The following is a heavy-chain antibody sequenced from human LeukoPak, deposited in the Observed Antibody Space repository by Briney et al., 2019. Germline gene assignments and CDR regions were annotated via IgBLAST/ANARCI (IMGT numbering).Heavy chain of an antibody. D-gene: IGHD5-18*01. CDR1: GFTFDDYA. CDR3: AKVGPVSSYGFGFFNY. CDR2: IRYNSGSI. J-gene: IGHJ4*02. V-gene: IGHV3-9*01. Sequence: SLRLSCAASGFTFDDYAMHWVRQAPGKGLEWVSGIRYNSGSINYAESVKGRFTISRDNAKNSLYLQMNSLTVEDTALYYCAKVGPVSSYGFGFFNYWGRGTLVTVSS.